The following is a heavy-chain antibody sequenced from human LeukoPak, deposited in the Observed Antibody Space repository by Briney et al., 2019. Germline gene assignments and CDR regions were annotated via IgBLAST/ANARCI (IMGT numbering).Heavy chain of an antibody. V-gene: IGHV1-46*01. CDR2: INPSGGST. D-gene: IGHD3-10*01. J-gene: IGHJ6*03. CDR3: ARDRDMVRGVRGYYYYYMDV. Sequence: GASVKVSCKAFGYTFTSNYMHWVRQAPGQGPEWMGVINPSGGSTSYAQKFQGRVTMTRDTSTSTVYMELSSLRSEDTAVYYCARDRDMVRGVRGYYYYYMDVWGKGTTVTISS. CDR1: GYTFTSNY.